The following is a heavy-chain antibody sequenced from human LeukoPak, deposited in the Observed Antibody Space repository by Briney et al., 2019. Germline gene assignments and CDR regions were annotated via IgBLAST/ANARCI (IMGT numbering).Heavy chain of an antibody. V-gene: IGHV1-46*01. CDR1: GYTFTSYY. J-gene: IGHJ2*01. Sequence: ASVKVSCKASGYTFTSYYMDWVRQAPGQGLEWMGIINPSGGSTSYAQKFQGRVTMTRDTSTSTVYMELSSLRSEDTAVYYCARDSRGIGLFDLWGRGTLVTVSS. CDR3: ARDSRGIGLFDL. D-gene: IGHD6-13*01. CDR2: INPSGGST.